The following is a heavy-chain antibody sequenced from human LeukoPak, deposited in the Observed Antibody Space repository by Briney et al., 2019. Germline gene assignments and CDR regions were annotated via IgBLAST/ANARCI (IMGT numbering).Heavy chain of an antibody. J-gene: IGHJ4*02. Sequence: GRSLRLCCAASGFTFSSYGMHWVRQAAGKGLEWVAVISYDGSNKYYADSVKGRFTISRDNSKNTLYLQMNSLRAEDTAVYYCAKRIGSTSLPIDYWGQGTLVTVSS. D-gene: IGHD2-2*01. V-gene: IGHV3-30*18. CDR3: AKRIGSTSLPIDY. CDR2: ISYDGSNK. CDR1: GFTFSSYG.